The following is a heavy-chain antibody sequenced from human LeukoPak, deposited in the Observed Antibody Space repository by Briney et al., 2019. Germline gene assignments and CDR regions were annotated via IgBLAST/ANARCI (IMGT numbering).Heavy chain of an antibody. CDR1: GGSISSSSYY. Sequence: SETLSLTCTVSGGSISSSSYYWGWIRQPPGKGLEWIGEINHSGSTNYNPSLKSRVTISVDTSKNQFSLKLSSVTAADTAVYYCARSSRELLWFGELSHAFDYWGQGTLVTVSS. CDR2: INHSGST. V-gene: IGHV4-39*07. D-gene: IGHD3-10*01. CDR3: ARSSRELLWFGELSHAFDY. J-gene: IGHJ4*02.